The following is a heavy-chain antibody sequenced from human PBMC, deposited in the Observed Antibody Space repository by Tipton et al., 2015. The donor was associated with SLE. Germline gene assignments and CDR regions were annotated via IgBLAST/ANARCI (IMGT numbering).Heavy chain of an antibody. CDR2: IYYSGST. D-gene: IGHD3-22*01. CDR3: YYYDSSGYANWFDP. V-gene: IGHV4-39*07. CDR1: GGSISSGSYY. J-gene: IGHJ5*02. Sequence: TLSLTCTVSGGSISSGSYYWSWIRQPAGKGLEWIGSIYYSGSTYYNPSLKSRVTISVDTSKNQFSLKLSSVTAADTAVYYCYYYDSSGYANWFDPWGQGTLVTVSS.